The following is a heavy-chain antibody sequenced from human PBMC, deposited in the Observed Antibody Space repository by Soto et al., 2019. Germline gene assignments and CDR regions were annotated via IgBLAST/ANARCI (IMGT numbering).Heavy chain of an antibody. V-gene: IGHV1-3*01. CDR3: ARDMVNCSSTSCYTTGYFQH. CDR2: INAGNGNT. CDR1: GYTFTSYA. Sequence: ASVKVSCKASGYTFTSYAMHWVRQAPGQRLEWMGWINAGNGNTKYSQKFQGRVTITRDTSASTAYMELSSLRSEDTAVYYCARDMVNCSSTSCYTTGYFQHWGQGTLVTVSS. J-gene: IGHJ1*01. D-gene: IGHD2-2*02.